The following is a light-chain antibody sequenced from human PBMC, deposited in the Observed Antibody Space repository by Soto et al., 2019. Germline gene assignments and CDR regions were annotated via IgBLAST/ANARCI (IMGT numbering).Light chain of an antibody. J-gene: IGLJ1*01. CDR3: CSDTRSGTLS. CDR2: DVS. V-gene: IGLV2-14*01. CDR1: SGDIGDYNY. Sequence: QSALTQPASVSGSPGQSITISCVGTSGDIGDYNYVSWYQQHPGKVPKVIIYDVSNRPSGVSYRFSGTKSGNTASLTVSGLQAEDEADYYCCSDTRSGTLSFGTGTKVTV.